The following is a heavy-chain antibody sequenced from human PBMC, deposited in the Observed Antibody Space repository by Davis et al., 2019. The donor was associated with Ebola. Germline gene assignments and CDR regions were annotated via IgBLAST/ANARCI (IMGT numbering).Heavy chain of an antibody. D-gene: IGHD2-2*02. CDR3: AREGIVVVPAAIHPDHYYYYYMDV. CDR2: INHSGST. CDR1: GGSFSGYY. V-gene: IGHV4-34*01. J-gene: IGHJ6*03. Sequence: PSETLSLTCAVYGGSFSGYYWSWIRQPPGKGLEWIGEINHSGSTNYNPSLKSRVTISVDTSKNQFSLKLSSVTAADTAVYYCAREGIVVVPAAIHPDHYYYYYMDVWGKGTTVTVSS.